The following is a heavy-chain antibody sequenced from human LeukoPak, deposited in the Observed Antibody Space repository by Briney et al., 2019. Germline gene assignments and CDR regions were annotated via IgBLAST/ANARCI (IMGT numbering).Heavy chain of an antibody. J-gene: IGHJ4*02. CDR2: ISSDGSST. CDR3: AREAVRGIAVVDY. D-gene: IGHD6-19*01. Sequence: GGSLRLSCAASGFTFSSYWMHWVRQHPGERLVWVSRISSDGSSTSYTHSVKGRFIISGDNAKDTLCLQMNSLRAEDTAVYDCAREAVRGIAVVDYWGQGTLVTVSS. CDR1: GFTFSSYW. V-gene: IGHV3-74*01.